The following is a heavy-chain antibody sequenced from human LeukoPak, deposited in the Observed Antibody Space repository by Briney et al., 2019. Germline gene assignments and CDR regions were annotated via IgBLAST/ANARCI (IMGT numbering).Heavy chain of an antibody. CDR3: AREPLGYCSSTSCQRYYYYMDV. J-gene: IGHJ6*03. D-gene: IGHD2-2*01. V-gene: IGHV1-18*01. CDR2: ISAYNGNT. CDR1: GYTSTSYG. Sequence: ASVKVSCKASGYTSTSYGISWVRQAPGQGLEWMGWISAYNGNTNYAQKLQGRVTMTTDTSTSTAYMELRSLRSDDTAVYYCAREPLGYCSSTSCQRYYYYMDVWGKGTTVTVSS.